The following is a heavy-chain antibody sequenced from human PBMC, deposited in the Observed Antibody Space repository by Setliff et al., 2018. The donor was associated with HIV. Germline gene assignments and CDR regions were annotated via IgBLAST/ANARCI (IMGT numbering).Heavy chain of an antibody. CDR3: ARDRDEKWDLPNWFDP. CDR2: INAGNGNT. Sequence: ASVKVSCKASGYTFTNYVMHWVRQAPGQSLEWMGWINAGNGNTKYSQNFQGRVTITRDTSASTAYMELSSLRSEDTAVYYCARDRDEKWDLPNWFDPWGQGTLVTVTS. CDR1: GYTFTNYV. V-gene: IGHV1-3*01. J-gene: IGHJ5*02. D-gene: IGHD1-26*01.